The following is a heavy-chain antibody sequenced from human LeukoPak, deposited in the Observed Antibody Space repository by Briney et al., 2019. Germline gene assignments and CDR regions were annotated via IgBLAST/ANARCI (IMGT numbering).Heavy chain of an antibody. CDR2: ISGSGGST. Sequence: GGSLRLSCAASGFTFSSYAMSWVRQAPGKGLEWVSAISGSGGSTYYADSVKGRFTISRDNAKNSLYLQMNSLRAEDTALYYCATGLGISLLVPNALDIWGQGTMVTVSS. V-gene: IGHV3-23*01. J-gene: IGHJ3*02. CDR1: GFTFSSYA. D-gene: IGHD3-10*02. CDR3: ATGLGISLLVPNALDI.